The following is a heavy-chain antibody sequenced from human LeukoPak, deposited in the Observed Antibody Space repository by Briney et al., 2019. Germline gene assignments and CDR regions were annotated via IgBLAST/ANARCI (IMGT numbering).Heavy chain of an antibody. CDR1: GFTFSNYA. CDR3: VKDRTGTYTLDY. V-gene: IGHV3-30*04. CDR2: ISDDGRRQ. J-gene: IGHJ4*02. Sequence: PGGSLRLSCAATGFTFSNYAIHWGRQAPGKGLEWVAFISDDGRRQHYADSVKGRFTISRDNSKNTLNLQMNSLRAEDTAVYYCVKDRTGTYTLDYGGRGTLVTVSS. D-gene: IGHD3-10*01.